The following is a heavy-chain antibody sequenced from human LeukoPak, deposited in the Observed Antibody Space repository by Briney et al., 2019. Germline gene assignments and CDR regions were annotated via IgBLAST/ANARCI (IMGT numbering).Heavy chain of an antibody. Sequence: GGSLRLSCTTSGFYFNTYSMSWVRQSPGKGLEWVSAINDDTPYYRDSVKGRFTVSRDKSKDTLYLQLNSLRAEDTAIYYCVKEHDLWHEEGNWFDTWGQGVLVTVSS. V-gene: IGHV3-23*01. CDR2: INDDTP. CDR3: VKEHDLWHEEGNWFDT. J-gene: IGHJ5*02. CDR1: GFYFNTYS. D-gene: IGHD3-3*01.